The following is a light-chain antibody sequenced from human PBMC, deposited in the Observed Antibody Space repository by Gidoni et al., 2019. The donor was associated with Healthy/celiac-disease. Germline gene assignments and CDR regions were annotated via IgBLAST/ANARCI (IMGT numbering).Light chain of an antibody. CDR2: AAS. CDR3: QQSYSTLPYT. V-gene: IGKV1-39*01. J-gene: IGKJ2*01. CDR1: QSISSY. Sequence: DIQMTQSPSSLSASVGDRVTITCRASQSISSYLNWYQQKPGKAPKLLIYAASSLQSGVPSRFSGSGSWTDFTLTISSLQPEDFATYYCQQSYSTLPYTFXQXTKLXIK.